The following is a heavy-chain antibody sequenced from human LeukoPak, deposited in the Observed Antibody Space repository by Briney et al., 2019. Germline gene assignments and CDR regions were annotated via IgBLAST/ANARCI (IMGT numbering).Heavy chain of an antibody. CDR3: ARSIAVAETDAFDI. D-gene: IGHD6-19*01. CDR1: GYTFTSYA. CDR2: INTNTGNP. J-gene: IGHJ3*02. Sequence: GASVKVSCKASGYTFTSYAMNWVRQAPGQGLEWMGWINTNTGNPTYAQGFTGRFVFSLDTSVSTAYLQISSLKAEDTAVYYCARSIAVAETDAFDIWGQGTMVTVSS. V-gene: IGHV7-4-1*02.